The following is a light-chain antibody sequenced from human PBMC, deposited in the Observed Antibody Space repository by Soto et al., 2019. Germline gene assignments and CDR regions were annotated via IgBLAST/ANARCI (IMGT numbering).Light chain of an antibody. J-gene: IGKJ1*01. Sequence: EIVLTQSPGTLSLSPGERATLSCRASQSVSSSYLAWYQQKPGQAPRLLIYGASSRATGIPDRFSGSGSGTDFTLTISRLKPEDFAVYYCQQHGSSLWTFGQGTKVDIK. CDR2: GAS. CDR1: QSVSSSY. V-gene: IGKV3-20*01. CDR3: QQHGSSLWT.